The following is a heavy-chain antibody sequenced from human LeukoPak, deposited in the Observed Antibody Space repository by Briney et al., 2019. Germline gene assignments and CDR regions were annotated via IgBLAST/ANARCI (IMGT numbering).Heavy chain of an antibody. Sequence: SVKVSCKASGGTFSSYAISWVRQAPGQGLEWMVRIIPILGIANYAQKFQGRVTITADKSTSTAYMELSSLRSEDTAVYYCARVVDDSRSDYFDYWGQGTLVTVSS. V-gene: IGHV1-69*04. CDR2: IIPILGIA. CDR1: GGTFSSYA. CDR3: ARVVDDSRSDYFDY. J-gene: IGHJ4*02. D-gene: IGHD3-22*01.